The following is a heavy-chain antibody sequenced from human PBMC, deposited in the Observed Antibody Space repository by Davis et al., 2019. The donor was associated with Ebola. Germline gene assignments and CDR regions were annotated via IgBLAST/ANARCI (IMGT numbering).Heavy chain of an antibody. Sequence: PGGSLRLSCAASGFTFDDYAMHWVRQAPGKGLEWVSGISWNSGSIGYADSVKGRFTISRDNAKNTLYLQMNSLRAEDTAVYYCARAVVVTASVDYWGQGTLVTVSS. V-gene: IGHV3-9*01. CDR2: ISWNSGSI. D-gene: IGHD2-21*02. CDR1: GFTFDDYA. J-gene: IGHJ4*02. CDR3: ARAVVVTASVDY.